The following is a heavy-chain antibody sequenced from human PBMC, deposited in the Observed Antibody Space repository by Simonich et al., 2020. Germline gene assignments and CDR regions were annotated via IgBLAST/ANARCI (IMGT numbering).Heavy chain of an antibody. CDR2: FNPNRGGK. J-gene: IGHJ3*02. D-gene: IGHD2-2*01. CDR1: GYTFTGYY. Sequence: QVQLVQSGAEVKKPGASVKVSCKASGYTFTGYYMHWVRQAPGQGLEWRGWFNPNRGGKNFEHKFQGRVTMTRDTSISPAYMELSRLRSDDTAVYYCARDPVVPAAIRNAFDIWGQGTMVTVSS. V-gene: IGHV1-2*07. CDR3: ARDPVVPAAIRNAFDI.